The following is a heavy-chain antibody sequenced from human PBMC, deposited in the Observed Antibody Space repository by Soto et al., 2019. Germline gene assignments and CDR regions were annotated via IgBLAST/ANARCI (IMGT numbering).Heavy chain of an antibody. V-gene: IGHV3-9*01. CDR1: GFTFDDYA. J-gene: IGHJ4*02. D-gene: IGHD1-7*01. CDR2: ISWNSGSI. CDR3: AKGWISTGTTYFDY. Sequence: GGSLRLSCAASGFTFDDYAMHWVRQAPGKGLEWVSGISWNSGSIGYADSVKGRFTISRDNAKNSLYLQMNSLRAEDTALYYCAKGWISTGTTYFDYWGQGTLVTVSS.